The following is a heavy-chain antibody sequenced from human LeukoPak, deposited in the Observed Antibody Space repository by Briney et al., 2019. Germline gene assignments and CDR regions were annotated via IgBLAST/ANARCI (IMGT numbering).Heavy chain of an antibody. CDR2: MWYDGRNK. Sequence: PGGSLGLSCAASGFTFSSYAMSWVRQAPGKGLEWVTLMWYDGRNKYYADSVKGRFTISRDNSKNTVYLQMNSLRGEDTAVYYCARVGDMEAFDIWGQGTRVTVSS. CDR1: GFTFSSYA. V-gene: IGHV3-33*08. CDR3: ARVGDMEAFDI. J-gene: IGHJ3*02. D-gene: IGHD3-16*01.